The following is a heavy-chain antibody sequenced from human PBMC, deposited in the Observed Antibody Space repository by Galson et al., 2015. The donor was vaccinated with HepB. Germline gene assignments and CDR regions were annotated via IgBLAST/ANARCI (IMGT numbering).Heavy chain of an antibody. D-gene: IGHD6-19*01. V-gene: IGHV3-15*01. CDR2: IKSKTDGGTT. CDR1: GFTFSNAW. J-gene: IGHJ4*02. CDR3: TRGYSSGWYYYDREVDY. Sequence: SLRLSCAASGFTFSNAWMSWVRQAPGKGLEWVGRIKSKTDGGTTDYAAPVKGRFTISRDDSKNTLYLQMNSLKTEDTAVYYCTRGYSSGWYYYDREVDYWGQGTLVTVSS.